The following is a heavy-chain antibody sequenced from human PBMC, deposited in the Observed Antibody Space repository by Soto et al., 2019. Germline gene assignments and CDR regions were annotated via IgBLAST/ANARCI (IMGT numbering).Heavy chain of an antibody. V-gene: IGHV3-30*18. CDR2: ISHDGRNT. J-gene: IGHJ4*02. Sequence: VQLVESGGGVFEPGRSRRLSRAASGFTFSAYAMHWVRKAPGKGLERVAVISHDGRNTHYADSVKGRFTISRDSSKNTVSLEMTSLRAEDTAVYYCAKGGRQWLVTSDFNYWGQGALVTVSS. CDR3: AKGGRQWLVTSDFNY. D-gene: IGHD6-19*01. CDR1: GFTFSAYA.